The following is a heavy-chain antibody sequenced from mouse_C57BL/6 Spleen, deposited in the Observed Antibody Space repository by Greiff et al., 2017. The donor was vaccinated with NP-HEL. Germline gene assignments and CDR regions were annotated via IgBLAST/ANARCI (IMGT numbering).Heavy chain of an antibody. CDR1: GFNIKDYY. CDR3: ARNYGSSYCYFDY. Sequence: VQLQQSGAELVKPGASVKLSCTASGFNIKDYYMHWVKQRTEQGLEWIGRIDPEDGETKYAPEFQGKATITADTSSNTAYLQLSSLTSEDTAVYYCARNYGSSYCYFDYWGQGTTLTVSS. J-gene: IGHJ2*01. D-gene: IGHD1-1*01. V-gene: IGHV14-2*01. CDR2: IDPEDGET.